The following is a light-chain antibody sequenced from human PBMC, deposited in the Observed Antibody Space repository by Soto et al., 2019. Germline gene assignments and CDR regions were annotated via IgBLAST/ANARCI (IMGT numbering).Light chain of an antibody. V-gene: IGKV3-20*01. CDR3: QQYGSSPRYT. Sequence: EIVLTQFPDTLSLSPGERATLSCRASQSVRNSDLAWYQQRPGQAPRLLIYCADSRATGSPDRFSGSGSDTDLTLTISRLEPEDFAVYYCQQYGSSPRYTFGQGTKLEI. CDR1: QSVRNSD. CDR2: CAD. J-gene: IGKJ2*01.